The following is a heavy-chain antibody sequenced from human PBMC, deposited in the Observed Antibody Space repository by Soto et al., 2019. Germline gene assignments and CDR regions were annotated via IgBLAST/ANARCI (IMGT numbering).Heavy chain of an antibody. CDR1: GYTFTSYG. V-gene: IGHV1-18*01. D-gene: IGHD3-22*01. CDR3: ARAGDYYDSSAYFS. J-gene: IGHJ5*02. Sequence: QVQLVQSGAEVKKPGASVKVSCKASGYTFTSYGISWVRQAPGQGLEWMGWISAYSDNTNYAQKLQGRVTMTTDTPTSTAYMELRSLRSDDTAVYFCARAGDYYDSSAYFSWGQGTLVTVSS. CDR2: ISAYSDNT.